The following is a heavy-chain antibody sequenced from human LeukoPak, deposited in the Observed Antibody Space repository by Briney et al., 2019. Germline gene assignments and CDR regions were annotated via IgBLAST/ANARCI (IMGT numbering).Heavy chain of an antibody. V-gene: IGHV3-66*01. CDR1: GFTVSSNY. CDR3: ARDAMIVATDAFDI. J-gene: IGHJ3*02. D-gene: IGHD3-22*01. CDR2: IYSGGST. Sequence: GGSLRLSCAASGFTVSSNYMSWVRQAPGKGLEWVSVIYSGGSTYYADSVKGRFTISRDNSKNTLYLQMNSLRAEDTAVYYCARDAMIVATDAFDIWGQGTMVTVSS.